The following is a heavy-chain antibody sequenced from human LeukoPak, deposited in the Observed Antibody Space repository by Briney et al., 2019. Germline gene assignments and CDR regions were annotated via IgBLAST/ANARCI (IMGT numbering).Heavy chain of an antibody. V-gene: IGHV1-2*02. CDR1: GYSFTSYW. CDR3: ARGACSSTSCFYFDY. Sequence: GESLKISCKGSGYSFTSYWIGWVRQAPGQGLEWMGWINPNSGGTNYAQKFQGRVTMTRDTSISTAYMELSRLRSDDTAVYYCARGACSSTSCFYFDYWGQGTLVTVSS. CDR2: INPNSGGT. J-gene: IGHJ4*02. D-gene: IGHD2-2*01.